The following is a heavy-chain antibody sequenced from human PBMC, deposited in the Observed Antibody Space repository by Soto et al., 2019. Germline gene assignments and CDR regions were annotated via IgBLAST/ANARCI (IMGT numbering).Heavy chain of an antibody. CDR2: INWDDDE. Sequence: SGPTLVNPTQTLTLTCTFSGFSLTTSGMCVTWIRQPPGKALEWLALINWDDDEYYSTSLKTRLTISKDTSKNQVVLTMTNMDSVDTATYYCARTTGYRSHWSFDYWGQGTLVTVSS. D-gene: IGHD6-13*01. CDR1: GFSLTTSGMC. CDR3: ARTTGYRSHWSFDY. J-gene: IGHJ4*02. V-gene: IGHV2-70*01.